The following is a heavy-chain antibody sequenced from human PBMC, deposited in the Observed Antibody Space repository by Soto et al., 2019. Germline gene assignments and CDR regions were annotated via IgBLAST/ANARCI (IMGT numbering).Heavy chain of an antibody. CDR2: IIPIFGTA. Sequence: GASVKVSCKASGGTFSSYAISWVRQAPGQGLEWMGGIIPIFGTANYAQKFQGRVTITADESTSTAYMELSSLRSEDTAVYYCASPYYDILTGYYNRWFDPWSQGTLVTVSS. D-gene: IGHD3-9*01. V-gene: IGHV1-69*13. CDR1: GGTFSSYA. CDR3: ASPYYDILTGYYNRWFDP. J-gene: IGHJ5*02.